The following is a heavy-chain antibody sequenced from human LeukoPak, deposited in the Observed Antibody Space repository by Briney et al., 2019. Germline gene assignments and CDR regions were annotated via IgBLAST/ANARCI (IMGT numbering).Heavy chain of an antibody. CDR3: GRGPGRMSHDY. CDR1: GGSFSGYY. J-gene: IGHJ4*02. Sequence: SETLSLTCSVHGGSFSGYYWSWIRQPPGKGLEWIGEINHSGSTNYNPSLKSRVTISVDTSKNQFSLKLSSVTAGDTAVYYCGRGPGRMSHDYWGQGTLVTVSS. D-gene: IGHD2-8*01. CDR2: INHSGST. V-gene: IGHV4-34*01.